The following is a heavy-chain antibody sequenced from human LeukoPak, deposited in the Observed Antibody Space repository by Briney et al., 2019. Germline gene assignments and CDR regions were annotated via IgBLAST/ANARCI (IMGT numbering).Heavy chain of an antibody. Sequence: VQPLQISCQGPGYSFTNYWIAWVRPMPGKRLEWMGIIYPDDSDTRYSPSFQGQVTISADKSISTAYLQWSSLKASDTAMYYCARRGQAYHYYDYWGQGTLVTVSS. V-gene: IGHV5-51*01. CDR1: GYSFTNYW. J-gene: IGHJ4*02. CDR3: ARRGQAYHYYDY. CDR2: IYPDDSDT.